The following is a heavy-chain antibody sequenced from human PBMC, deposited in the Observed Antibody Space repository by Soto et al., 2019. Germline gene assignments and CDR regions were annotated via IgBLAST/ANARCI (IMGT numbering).Heavy chain of an antibody. Sequence: SETLSLTCTVSGGSISSSSYYWGWIRQPPGKGLEWIGSIYYSGSTYYNPSLKSRVTISVDTSKNQFSLKLSSVTAAYTAVYYCARHNYYDLDYWGQGTLVTVSS. CDR3: ARHNYYDLDY. D-gene: IGHD3-22*01. J-gene: IGHJ4*02. V-gene: IGHV4-39*01. CDR1: GGSISSSSYY. CDR2: IYYSGST.